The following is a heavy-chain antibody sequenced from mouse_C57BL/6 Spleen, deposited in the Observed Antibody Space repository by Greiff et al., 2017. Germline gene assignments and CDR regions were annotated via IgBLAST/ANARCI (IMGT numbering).Heavy chain of an antibody. Sequence: EVQLQQSGPELVKPGASVKISCKASGYTFTDYNMDWVKQSPGKSLEWIGDIYPNNGGTNYNEKFKGKATLTVAKSSSTAYMRLRSLASEDSAVDCCARLRRHHYFEDWGQSATLTVAS. J-gene: IGHJ2*01. CDR3: ARLRRHHYFED. CDR1: GYTFTDYN. V-gene: IGHV1-18*01. D-gene: IGHD1-2*01. CDR2: IYPNNGGT.